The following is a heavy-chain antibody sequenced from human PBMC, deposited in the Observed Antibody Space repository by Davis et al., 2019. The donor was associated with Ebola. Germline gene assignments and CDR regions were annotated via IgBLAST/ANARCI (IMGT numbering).Heavy chain of an antibody. Sequence: SETLSLTCTVSGGSISSGGYSWSWIRQPPGKGLEWIGYIYHSGSTYYNPSLKSRVTMSEDTSKNQFSLKLSSVTAADTAVYYCARDIYSNSMTFDYWGQGTLVTVSS. CDR3: ARDIYSNSMTFDY. D-gene: IGHD4-11*01. J-gene: IGHJ4*02. V-gene: IGHV4-61*08. CDR1: GGSISSGGYS. CDR2: IYHSGST.